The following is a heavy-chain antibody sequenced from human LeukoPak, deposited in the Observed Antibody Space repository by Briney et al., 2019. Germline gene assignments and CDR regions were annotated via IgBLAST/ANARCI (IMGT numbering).Heavy chain of an antibody. J-gene: IGHJ4*02. D-gene: IGHD3-3*01. CDR2: ISSSSSTI. CDR3: ARDASVAYYDFWSGYPHFDY. CDR1: GFTFSSYS. V-gene: IGHV3-48*04. Sequence: GGSLRLSCAASGFTFSSYSMNWVRQAPGKGLEWVSYISSSSSTIYYADSVKGRFTISRDNAKNSLYLQMNSLRAEDTAVYYCARDASVAYYDFWSGYPHFDYWGQGTLVTVSS.